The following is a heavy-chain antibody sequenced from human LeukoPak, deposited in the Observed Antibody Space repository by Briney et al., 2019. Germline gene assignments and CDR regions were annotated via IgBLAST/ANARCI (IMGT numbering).Heavy chain of an antibody. D-gene: IGHD6-13*01. J-gene: IGHJ4*02. CDR3: ATELRLGFSSSSHFDS. CDR1: GFTFSSYS. CDR2: IYSGGSS. V-gene: IGHV3-53*01. Sequence: GGSLRLSCAASGFTFSSYSMNWVRQAPGKGLEWVSLIYSGGSSFYADSVKGRFTISRDISKNTLFLQMNSLRAEDTAVYYCATELRLGFSSSSHFDSWGLGTLVSVSP.